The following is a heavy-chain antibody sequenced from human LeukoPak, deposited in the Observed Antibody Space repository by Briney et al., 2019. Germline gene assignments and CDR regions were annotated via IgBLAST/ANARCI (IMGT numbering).Heavy chain of an antibody. V-gene: IGHV3-30*02. CDR1: GFIFSTYG. D-gene: IGHD2-2*01. CDR3: AKDLMTYCGSTNCYENYFDY. J-gene: IGHJ4*02. CDR2: IHDYVSNK. Sequence: GWSVRLSCAASGFIFSTYGINWVRQAPGKGLEWAASIHDYVSNKFYADSVKGRFTISRVNSKNTVYLQMNSLRAEDTAVYYCAKDLMTYCGSTNCYENYFDYWGQGTLVTVSS.